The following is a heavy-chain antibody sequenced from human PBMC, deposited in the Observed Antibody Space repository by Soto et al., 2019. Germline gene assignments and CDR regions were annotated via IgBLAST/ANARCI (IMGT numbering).Heavy chain of an antibody. V-gene: IGHV4-39*01. Sequence: SETLSLTCTVSGGSISSRSYYWVWNRQPPGQGLVGIVSIYYSSSSYYYPSLKSRVTVSVVTSQNPLSLNLISVTAADAVLYYCAKHPERGYSYGLPYGMDVWGQGTTVPVSS. J-gene: IGHJ6*02. CDR2: IYYSSSS. CDR3: AKHPERGYSYGLPYGMDV. D-gene: IGHD5-18*01. CDR1: GGSISSRSYY.